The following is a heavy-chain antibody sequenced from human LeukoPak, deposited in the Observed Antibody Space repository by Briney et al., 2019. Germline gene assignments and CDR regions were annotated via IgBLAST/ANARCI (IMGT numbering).Heavy chain of an antibody. Sequence: GGSLRLSCAASGFTLSGYWMHWVRQVPGKGLVWVSRINPDGGTTTYADSVKGRFTISRDNAKNTLYLQMNSLRAEDTAVYYCARVRVGAYDFEYWGQGTLVTVSS. CDR1: GFTLSGYW. V-gene: IGHV3-74*01. CDR3: ARVRVGAYDFEY. D-gene: IGHD3-10*01. CDR2: INPDGGTT. J-gene: IGHJ4*02.